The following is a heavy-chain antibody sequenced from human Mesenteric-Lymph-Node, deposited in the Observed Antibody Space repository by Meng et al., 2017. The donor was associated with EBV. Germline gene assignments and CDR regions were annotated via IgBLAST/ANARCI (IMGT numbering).Heavy chain of an antibody. CDR2: INHSGST. Sequence: QVQLQQWGAGLLKPSETLSLTCAVYGGSFSGYYWSWIRQAPGKGLEWVGEINHSGSTKYNPSLKSRVTISLDTSKSQFSLKLSSVTAADTAVYYCARDRAVVVAATPNWFDPWGQGTLVTVSS. D-gene: IGHD2-15*01. V-gene: IGHV4-34*01. J-gene: IGHJ5*02. CDR3: ARDRAVVVAATPNWFDP. CDR1: GGSFSGYY.